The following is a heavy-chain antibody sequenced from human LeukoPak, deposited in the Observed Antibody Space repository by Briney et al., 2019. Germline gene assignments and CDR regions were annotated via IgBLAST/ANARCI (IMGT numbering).Heavy chain of an antibody. CDR2: IIPIFGTA. CDR3: ARGAWYYDSSGYYYVRDHDY. D-gene: IGHD3-22*01. V-gene: IGHV1-69*05. Sequence: SVKVSCKASGGTFCSYAISWVRQAPGQGLEWMGRIIPIFGTANYAQKFQGRVTITTDESTSTAYMELSSLRSEDTAVYYCARGAWYYDSSGYYYVRDHDYWGQGTLVTVSS. J-gene: IGHJ4*02. CDR1: GGTFCSYA.